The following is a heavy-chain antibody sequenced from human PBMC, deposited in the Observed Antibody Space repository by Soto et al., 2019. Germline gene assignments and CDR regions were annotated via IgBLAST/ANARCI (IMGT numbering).Heavy chain of an antibody. V-gene: IGHV4-34*01. Sequence: SETLSLTCAVYGGSFSGYYWSWIRQPPGKGLEWIGEINHSGSTNYNPSLKSRVTISVDTSKNQFSLKLSYVTAADTAVYYCARGLWFGELLDHYFDYWGQGTLVTVSS. J-gene: IGHJ4*02. CDR1: GGSFSGYY. CDR2: INHSGST. D-gene: IGHD3-10*01. CDR3: ARGLWFGELLDHYFDY.